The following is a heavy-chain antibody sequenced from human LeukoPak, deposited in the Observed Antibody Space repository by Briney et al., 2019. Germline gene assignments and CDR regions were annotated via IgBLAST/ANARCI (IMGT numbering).Heavy chain of an antibody. J-gene: IGHJ4*02. Sequence: SETLSLTCSVSGGSISSYYWSWIRQPAGKGLEWIGRIYLSGSTNYNPSLKSRVTMSLDTSKNQFSLKLSSVTAADTAVYYCAGEMLLDGVADWGQGTLVTVSS. CDR2: IYLSGST. CDR3: AGEMLLDGVAD. V-gene: IGHV4-4*07. D-gene: IGHD3-10*01. CDR1: GGSISSYY.